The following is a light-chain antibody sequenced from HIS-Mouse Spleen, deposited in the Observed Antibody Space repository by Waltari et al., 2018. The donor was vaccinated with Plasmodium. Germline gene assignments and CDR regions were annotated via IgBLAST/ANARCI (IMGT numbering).Light chain of an antibody. J-gene: IGKJ1*01. CDR1: QSISSY. Sequence: DSQMTQSPSFLSASVGNRVHITCRASQSISSYLNWYQQKPGKAPKLLIYAASSLQSGVPSRFSGSGSGTDFTLTISSLQPEDFATYYCQQNYNTWTFGQGTKVEIK. CDR2: AAS. CDR3: QQNYNTWT. V-gene: IGKV1-39*01.